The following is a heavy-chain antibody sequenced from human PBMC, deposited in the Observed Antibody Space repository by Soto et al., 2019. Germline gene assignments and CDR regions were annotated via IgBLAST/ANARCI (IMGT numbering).Heavy chain of an antibody. D-gene: IGHD3-10*01. CDR1: GGSFSGYY. V-gene: IGHV4-34*01. J-gene: IGHJ4*02. Sequence: QVQLQQWGAGLLKPSETLSLTCAVYGGSFSGYYWSWIRQPPGKGLEWIGEINHSGSTNYNPSLKSRVTISVDTSKNQFSLKLSSVTAADTAVYYCARERFGELFDYWGQGTLVTVSS. CDR3: ARERFGELFDY. CDR2: INHSGST.